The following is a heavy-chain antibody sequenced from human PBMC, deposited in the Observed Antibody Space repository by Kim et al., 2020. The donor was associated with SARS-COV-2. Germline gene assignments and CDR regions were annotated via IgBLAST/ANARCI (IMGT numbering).Heavy chain of an antibody. CDR3: ARYRSSGWYVGYFDY. J-gene: IGHJ4*02. CDR1: GGSISSYY. D-gene: IGHD6-19*01. CDR2: IYYSGST. V-gene: IGHV4-59*08. Sequence: SETLSLTCTVSGGSISSYYWSWIRQPPGKGLEWIGYIYYSGSTNYNPSLKSRVTISVDTSKNQFSQKLSSVTAADTAVYYCARYRSSGWYVGYFDYWGQGTLVTVSS.